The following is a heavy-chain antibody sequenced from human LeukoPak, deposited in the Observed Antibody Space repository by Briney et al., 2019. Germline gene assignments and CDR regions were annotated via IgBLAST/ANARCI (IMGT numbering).Heavy chain of an antibody. Sequence: GGSLRLSCAASGFTFSSYSMNWVRQAPGKGLEWVSSISSSSSYIYYADSVKGRFTISRDNAKNTLNLQMNSLRVEDTAVYYCVRASSGSHGDYWGQGTLVTVSS. V-gene: IGHV3-21*01. CDR2: ISSSSSYI. J-gene: IGHJ4*02. D-gene: IGHD1-26*01. CDR3: VRASSGSHGDY. CDR1: GFTFSSYS.